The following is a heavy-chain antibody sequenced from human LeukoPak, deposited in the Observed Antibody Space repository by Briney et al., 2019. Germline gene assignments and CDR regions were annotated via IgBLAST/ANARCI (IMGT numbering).Heavy chain of an antibody. V-gene: IGHV1-2*02. CDR2: INPNSGGT. D-gene: IGHD2-15*01. Sequence: GASVKVSCKASGYTFTGYYMHWVRQAPGQGLAWMGWINPNSGGTNYAQKFQGRVTMTRDKSISTAYMELSRLRSDDTAVYYCARAAGRNVVVVAATKLLLSFDYWGQGTLVTVSS. CDR3: ARAAGRNVVVVAATKLLLSFDY. J-gene: IGHJ4*02. CDR1: GYTFTGYY.